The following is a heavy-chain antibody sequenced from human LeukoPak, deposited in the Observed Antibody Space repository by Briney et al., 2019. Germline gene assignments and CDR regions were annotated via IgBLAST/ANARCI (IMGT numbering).Heavy chain of an antibody. CDR2: IYHSGST. D-gene: IGHD5-18*01. V-gene: IGHV4-4*02. Sequence: PSETLSLTCAVSGGSISSSNWWSWVRQPPGKGLEWIGEIYHSGSTYYNPSLKSRVTISVDKSKNQFSLKPSSVTAADTAVYYCARYDTAIGYFDYWGQGTLVTVSS. J-gene: IGHJ4*02. CDR3: ARYDTAIGYFDY. CDR1: GGSISSSNW.